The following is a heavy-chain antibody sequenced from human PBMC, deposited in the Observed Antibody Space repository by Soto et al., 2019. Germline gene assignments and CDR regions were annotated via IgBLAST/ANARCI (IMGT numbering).Heavy chain of an antibody. CDR2: ISPIFGTP. J-gene: IGHJ4*02. D-gene: IGHD1-26*01. V-gene: IGHV1-69*01. Sequence: QVQLVQSGAEVKKPGSSVTVSCKASGGTFSSYTITWVRQAPGQGLEWMAGISPIFGTPIYAQKFQDRVTITADDSPMTAYMEMNRRTSEDTAVYYWARVVVGSRLSLDYWGQGTLVTISS. CDR1: GGTFSSYT. CDR3: ARVVVGSRLSLDY.